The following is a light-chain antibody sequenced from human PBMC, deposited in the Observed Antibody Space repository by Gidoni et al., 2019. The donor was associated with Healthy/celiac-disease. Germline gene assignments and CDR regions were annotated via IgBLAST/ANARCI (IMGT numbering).Light chain of an antibody. CDR1: QSLLHSNVYNY. CDR2: LGS. J-gene: IGKJ5*01. Sequence: DIVMTHSPLSMHVTPGEPASISCRSSQSLLHSNVYNYLDWYLQKPGQSQQLLIYLGSNRASGVPDRFSGSGSGTDFTLKISRVEAEDVGVYYCMQALQTPITFGQGTRLEIK. CDR3: MQALQTPIT. V-gene: IGKV2-28*01.